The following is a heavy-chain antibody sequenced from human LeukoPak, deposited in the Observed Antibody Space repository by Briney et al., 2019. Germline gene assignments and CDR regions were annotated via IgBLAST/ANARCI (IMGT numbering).Heavy chain of an antibody. V-gene: IGHV1-2*02. Sequence: REASVKVSCKASGYTFTGYYMHWVRQAPGQGLEWMGWINPNSGGTNYAQKFQGRVTMTRDTSISTAYMELSRLRSDDTAVYYCAREGGPIAARQFWFDPWGQGTLVTVSS. CDR3: AREGGPIAARQFWFDP. J-gene: IGHJ5*02. D-gene: IGHD6-6*01. CDR1: GYTFTGYY. CDR2: INPNSGGT.